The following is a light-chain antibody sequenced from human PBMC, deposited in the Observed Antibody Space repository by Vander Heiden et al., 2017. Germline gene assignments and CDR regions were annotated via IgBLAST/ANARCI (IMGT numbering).Light chain of an antibody. V-gene: IGLV2-14*01. CDR1: SSDVGGYNY. J-gene: IGLJ2*01. Sequence: QSALTQPASVSGSPGQSITISCTGTSSDVGGYNYVSWYQQHPGKAPKLMIYDVSNRPSGVSNRFSGSKSGNTASLTISGLQAEDGADYYCSSYTSSNSVVFGGGTKLTVL. CDR2: DVS. CDR3: SSYTSSNSVV.